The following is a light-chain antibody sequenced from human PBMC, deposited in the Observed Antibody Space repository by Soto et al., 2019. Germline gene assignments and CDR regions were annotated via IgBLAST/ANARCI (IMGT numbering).Light chain of an antibody. CDR2: DAS. J-gene: IGKJ4*01. Sequence: AVQMTQSPSSLSASVGARVTITCRASQAIRNDLSWYQQKPGKAPKLLIFDASKLQSGVPSRFSGSGFGTEFTLTINTLQPEDFATYYCLQDDHYPLTFGGGTKVEIK. CDR3: LQDDHYPLT. V-gene: IGKV1-6*01. CDR1: QAIRND.